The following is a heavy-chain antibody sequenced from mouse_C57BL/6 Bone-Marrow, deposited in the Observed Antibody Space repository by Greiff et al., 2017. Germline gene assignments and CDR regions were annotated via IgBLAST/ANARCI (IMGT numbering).Heavy chain of an antibody. Sequence: VQVVESGPGLVAPSQSLSITCTVSGFSLTSYGVHWVRPPPGKGLEWLVVIWSDGSTTYNSALNSRLSISKDNSKSQVFLKMNRRHTDATAMYDCARHLNYVSYYAMDYGGQGTSVTVSS. J-gene: IGHJ4*01. V-gene: IGHV2-6-1*01. D-gene: IGHD1-1*01. CDR1: GFSLTSYG. CDR3: ARHLNYVSYYAMDY. CDR2: IWSDGST.